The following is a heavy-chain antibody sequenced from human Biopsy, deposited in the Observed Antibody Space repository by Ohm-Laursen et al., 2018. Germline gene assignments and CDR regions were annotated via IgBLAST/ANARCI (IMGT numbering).Heavy chain of an antibody. Sequence: ASVKVSCKAPGFTFSSSAVQWVRQARGQRLEWIGWIVVGSGHTNYAQKFQERVTITRDMSTSTAYMELTSLRSEDTAVYYCAATSTLYYYYYAMDVWDQGTTIIVSS. V-gene: IGHV1-58*01. CDR3: AATSTLYYYYYAMDV. J-gene: IGHJ6*02. CDR1: GFTFSSSA. CDR2: IVVGSGHT.